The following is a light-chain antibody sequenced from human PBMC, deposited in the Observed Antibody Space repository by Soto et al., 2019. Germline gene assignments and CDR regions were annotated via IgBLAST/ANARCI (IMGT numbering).Light chain of an antibody. Sequence: AIQLTQSPSSLSASVGDRVTITCRASQGISSALAWYQQKPGKAPKLLIYDASSLESGVPSRFSGSGSGTHFTRTISSLQPEDFATYYCQQFNSYPPTFGQGTRLEIK. CDR1: QGISSA. V-gene: IGKV1-13*02. CDR3: QQFNSYPPT. CDR2: DAS. J-gene: IGKJ5*01.